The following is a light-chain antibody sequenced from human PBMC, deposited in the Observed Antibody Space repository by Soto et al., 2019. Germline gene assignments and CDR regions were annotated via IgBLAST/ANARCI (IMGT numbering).Light chain of an antibody. V-gene: IGKV3D-20*02. CDR1: ESVSSGY. CDR3: QQRSNWPLT. J-gene: IGKJ4*01. CDR2: GAI. Sequence: EIVLTQSPGTMSLSPGERVTLSCRASESVSSGYVGWYQQKPGQAPRLVIFGAIGRATGIPDRFRGSGSGTDFTLTISSLEPEDFAVYYCQQRSNWPLTFGGGTKVEIK.